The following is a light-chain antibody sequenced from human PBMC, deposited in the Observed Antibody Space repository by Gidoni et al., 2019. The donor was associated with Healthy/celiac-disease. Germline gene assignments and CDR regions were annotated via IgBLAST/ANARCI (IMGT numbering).Light chain of an antibody. CDR1: QSVSSN. V-gene: IGKV3-15*01. CDR3: QQYNNWPPWT. Sequence: EIVMKQSPATLSVSPGERATLSCRASQSVSSNLAWYQQQPGQAPRLLIYGASTRATGIPARFRGSGSGTEFTLTISSLQSEDFAVYYCQQYNNWPPWTFGQGTKVEIK. J-gene: IGKJ1*01. CDR2: GAS.